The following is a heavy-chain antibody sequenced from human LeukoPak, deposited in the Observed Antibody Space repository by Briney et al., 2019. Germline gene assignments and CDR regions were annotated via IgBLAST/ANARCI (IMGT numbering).Heavy chain of an antibody. V-gene: IGHV1-18*01. J-gene: IGHJ5*02. CDR1: GYTFTSYG. CDR2: ISAYNGNT. CDR3: ARGGTNCSGGSCPLNWFDP. Sequence: ASVKVSCKASGYTFTSYGITWVRQAPGQGLGWVGWISAYNGNTNYAQKLQGRVTMTTDSSTSTAYMELRSLRSDDTAVYYCARGGTNCSGGSCPLNWFDPWGQGTLVTVSS. D-gene: IGHD2-15*01.